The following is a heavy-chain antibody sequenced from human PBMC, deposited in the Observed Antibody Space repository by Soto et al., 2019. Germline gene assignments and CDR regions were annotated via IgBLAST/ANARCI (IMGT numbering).Heavy chain of an antibody. CDR3: AKAPEDIVVVVAATNWFDP. CDR2: ISGSGGST. CDR1: GFTFSSYA. J-gene: IGHJ5*02. D-gene: IGHD2-15*01. V-gene: IGHV3-23*01. Sequence: PGGSLRLSCAASGFTFSSYAMSWVRQAPGTGLEWVSAISGSGGSTYYADSVKGRFTISRDNSKNTLYLQMNSLRAEDTAVYYCAKAPEDIVVVVAATNWFDPWGQGTLVTVSS.